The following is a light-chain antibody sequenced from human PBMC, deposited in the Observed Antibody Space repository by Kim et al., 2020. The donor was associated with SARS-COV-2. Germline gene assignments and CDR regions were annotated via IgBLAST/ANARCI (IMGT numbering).Light chain of an antibody. J-gene: IGKJ2*01. Sequence: ASIGDIVTITGRASQMIDTWLAWYQQKPGKAPKLLIYLASTLENGVPPRFSGSGSGAEFTLTINNLQPDDFATYYCQHYIRFPYTFGQGTKVDIK. CDR1: QMIDTW. CDR3: QHYIRFPYT. V-gene: IGKV1-5*03. CDR2: LAS.